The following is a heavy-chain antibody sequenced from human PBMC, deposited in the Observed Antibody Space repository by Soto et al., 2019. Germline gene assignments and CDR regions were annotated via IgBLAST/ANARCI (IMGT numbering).Heavy chain of an antibody. D-gene: IGHD3-10*01. CDR1: GGTFSSYA. CDR2: IIPIFGTA. Sequence: GASVKVSCKASGGTFSSYALSWVRQAPGQGLEWMGGIIPIFGTANYAQKFQGRVTITADESTSTAYMELSSLRSEDTAVYYCARGSYYYGSGSYNYYYGMDVWGQGTTVTVSS. J-gene: IGHJ6*02. CDR3: ARGSYYYGSGSYNYYYGMDV. V-gene: IGHV1-69*13.